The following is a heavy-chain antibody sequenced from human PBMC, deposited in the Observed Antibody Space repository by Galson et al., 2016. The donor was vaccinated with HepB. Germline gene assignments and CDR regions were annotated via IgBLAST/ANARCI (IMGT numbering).Heavy chain of an antibody. D-gene: IGHD1-26*01. Sequence: SLRLSCAASGFTVSNNYMSWVRQAPGKGLEGVSVMYSGGRTHYADSVKGRFTISRDSSKNTLYLKMNSLRNEDTAVYYCASSPGAGLWGQGTLVTVSS. CDR3: ASSPGAGL. J-gene: IGHJ4*02. V-gene: IGHV3-53*01. CDR1: GFTVSNNY. CDR2: MYSGGRT.